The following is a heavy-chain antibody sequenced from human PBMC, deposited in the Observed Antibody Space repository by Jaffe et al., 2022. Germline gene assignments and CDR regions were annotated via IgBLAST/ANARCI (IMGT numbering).Heavy chain of an antibody. J-gene: IGHJ5*02. V-gene: IGHV4-38-2*01. Sequence: QVQLQESGPGLVKPSETLSLTCAVSGYSISSGYYWGWIRQPPGKGLEWIGSIYHSGSTYYNPSLKSRVTISVDTSKNQFSLKLSSVTAADTAVYYCARGWVKYPGWFDPWGQGTLVTVSS. CDR1: GYSISSGYY. CDR3: ARGWVKYPGWFDP. D-gene: IGHD2-2*01. CDR2: IYHSGST.